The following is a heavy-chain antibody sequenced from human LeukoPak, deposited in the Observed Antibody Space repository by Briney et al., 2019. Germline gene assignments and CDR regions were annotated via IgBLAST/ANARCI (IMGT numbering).Heavy chain of an antibody. Sequence: PGGSLRLSCAASGFTFSNYAVSWVRQAPGKGLEWVSAISGNGVNTYYADSVKGRFTISRDNSKNTLYLQVNSLTFEDTAVYYCAKKSPYGGRDYWGQGTLVTVSS. J-gene: IGHJ4*02. D-gene: IGHD4-23*01. CDR1: GFTFSNYA. CDR2: ISGNGVNT. V-gene: IGHV3-23*01. CDR3: AKKSPYGGRDY.